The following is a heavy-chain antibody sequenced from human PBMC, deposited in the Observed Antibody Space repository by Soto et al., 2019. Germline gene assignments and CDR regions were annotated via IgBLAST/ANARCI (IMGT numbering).Heavy chain of an antibody. CDR1: GCRFSDYA. J-gene: IGHJ3*01. D-gene: IGHD3-9*01. CDR2: IASKTYGATR. Sequence: GGSLRLSCTGFGCRFSDYAVTWVRQTPGKGLEWVGFIASKTYGATREYAASVKVRFIISRDDPKSIAYLQMNGLKIEDTAVYFCPSLWPAWFRPTALDFWGKGTRVTFSS. CDR3: PSLWPAWFRPTALDF. V-gene: IGHV3-49*04.